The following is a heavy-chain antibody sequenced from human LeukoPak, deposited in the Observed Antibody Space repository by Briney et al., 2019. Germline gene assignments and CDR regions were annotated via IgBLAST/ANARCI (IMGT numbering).Heavy chain of an antibody. CDR1: GFTFSNYN. CDR2: ISSSSSYI. J-gene: IGHJ4*02. Sequence: PGGSLRLSCAASGFTFSNYNMNWVRQAPGKGLEWVSSISSSSSYIYYADSVKGRFTISGDNAKNSLYLQMGSLRAGDTAVYYCARDSRGYHQLSDYWGQGTLVTVSS. V-gene: IGHV3-21*01. CDR3: ARDSRGYHQLSDY. D-gene: IGHD5-12*01.